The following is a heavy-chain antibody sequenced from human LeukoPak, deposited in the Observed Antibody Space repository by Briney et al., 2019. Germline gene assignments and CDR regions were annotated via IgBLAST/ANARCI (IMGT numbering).Heavy chain of an antibody. CDR1: GFTFSSYS. J-gene: IGHJ4*01. V-gene: IGHV3-23*01. CDR2: INASGGST. CDR3: ATVYSQISGYYVGIFDF. Sequence: PAASLTLSCTASGFTFSSYSMNWVRQAPGKGLEWISGINASGGSTYYAHTGKGRITISRANSKYTLYLKMNTVAAADTDVYYCATVYSQISGYYVGIFDFWGHGTLVTVSS. D-gene: IGHD5-12*01.